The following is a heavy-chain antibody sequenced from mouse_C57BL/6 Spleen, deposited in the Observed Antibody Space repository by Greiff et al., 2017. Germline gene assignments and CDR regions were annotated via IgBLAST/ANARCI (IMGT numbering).Heavy chain of an antibody. V-gene: IGHV1-81*01. J-gene: IGHJ2*01. Sequence: QVQLKESGAELVRPGASVKLSCKASGYTFTSYGISWVKQRTGQGLEWIGEIYPGSGNTNYNEKFKGKATLTADKSSSTAYMELRVLTSEDSAVYFCASHLGLDYWGQGTTLTVSS. CDR1: GYTFTSYG. CDR2: IYPGSGNT. D-gene: IGHD4-1*01. CDR3: ASHLGLDY.